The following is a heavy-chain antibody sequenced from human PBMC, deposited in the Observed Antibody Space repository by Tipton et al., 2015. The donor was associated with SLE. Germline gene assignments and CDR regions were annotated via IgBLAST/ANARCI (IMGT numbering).Heavy chain of an antibody. V-gene: IGHV4-34*12. CDR3: AKKKLWNAYSV. CDR1: GGSISGFA. J-gene: IGHJ4*02. D-gene: IGHD3-3*01. Sequence: TLSLTCDVYGGSISGFAWGWIPPPPRQALEWIGEMLYSGATNYKSSLESRVTISVDTSKRHLTLRLRSVSAADTAIYFCAKKKLWNAYSVWGQGTLVTVSS. CDR2: MLYSGAT.